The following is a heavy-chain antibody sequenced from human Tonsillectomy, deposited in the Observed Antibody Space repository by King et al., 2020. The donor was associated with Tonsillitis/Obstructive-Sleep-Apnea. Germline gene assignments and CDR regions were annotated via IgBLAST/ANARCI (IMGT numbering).Heavy chain of an antibody. CDR3: ATXGXXIGXDYFEY. V-gene: IGHV4-39*01. J-gene: IGHJ4*01. D-gene: IGHD3-10*01. CDR2: ISFSGST. Sequence: QLQESGPGLVKPSETLSLTCIVSGASISSSDYYWSWIRQPPGKGLEWIGSISFSGSTYYNPSLRTPXAXSVDTSKNQXSLKLNSVTAGDTAVYYCATXGXXIGXDYFEYWGXXXLFTVSS. CDR1: GASISSSDYY.